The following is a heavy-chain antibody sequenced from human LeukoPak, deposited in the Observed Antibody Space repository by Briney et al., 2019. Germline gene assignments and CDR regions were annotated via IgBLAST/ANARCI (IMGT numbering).Heavy chain of an antibody. J-gene: IGHJ4*02. CDR3: ARDQRRDYGDYFDN. Sequence: SETLSLTCTVSGDSISSYFWSWLRQSPGKGLEWIGYTHYSGSTSCNPSLTSRVTISLDTSKNQFYLKLSSVTASDTAFYYCARDQRRDYGDYFDNWGQGTQVTVSS. CDR1: GDSISSYF. CDR2: THYSGST. D-gene: IGHD3-16*01. V-gene: IGHV4-59*01.